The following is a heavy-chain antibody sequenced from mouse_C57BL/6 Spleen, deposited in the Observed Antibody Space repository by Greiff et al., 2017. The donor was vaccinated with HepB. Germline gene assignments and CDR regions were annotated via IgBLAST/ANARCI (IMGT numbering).Heavy chain of an antibody. J-gene: IGHJ2*01. V-gene: IGHV1-53*01. CDR2: INPSNGGT. CDR1: GYTFTSYW. D-gene: IGHD4-1*01. Sequence: QVHVKQSGTELVKPGASVKLSCKASGYTFTSYWMHWVKQRPGQGLEWIGNINPSNGGTNYNEKFQSKATLTVDKSSSTSYMQLSSLTSEDSAVYYCAKGLTGNYFDYWGQGTTLTDYS. CDR3: AKGLTGNYFDY.